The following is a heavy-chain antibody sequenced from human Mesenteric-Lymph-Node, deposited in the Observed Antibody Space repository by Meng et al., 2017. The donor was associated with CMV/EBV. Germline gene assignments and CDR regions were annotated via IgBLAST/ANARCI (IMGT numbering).Heavy chain of an antibody. V-gene: IGHV4-59*08. J-gene: IGHJ5*02. CDR3: AGQDSGGLDP. CDR1: GVSMSYYF. Sequence: AETLSLTCTVSGVSMSYYFWSWIRQAPGKGLEWIGYITDTGDTNYNPSLGSRVTMSVATSKKQFTLELTSVTAADTAVYYCAGQDSGGLDPWGQGTLVTVSS. D-gene: IGHD4-23*01. CDR2: ITDTGDT.